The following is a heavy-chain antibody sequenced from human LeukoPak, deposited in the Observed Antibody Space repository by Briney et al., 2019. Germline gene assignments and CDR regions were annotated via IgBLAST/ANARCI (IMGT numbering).Heavy chain of an antibody. CDR2: IKQDGSER. J-gene: IGHJ6*02. V-gene: IGHV3-7*01. D-gene: IGHD5-24*01. CDR3: AAYNLPPHAMGV. Sequence: GGSLRLSCAASGFTFSNHWMIWVRQAPVKALEWVANIKQDGSERFYVDSVKGRFTISRDNAKNSLFLQMDSLRVEDTAVYYCAAYNLPPHAMGVWGQGTSVTVSS. CDR1: GFTFSNHW.